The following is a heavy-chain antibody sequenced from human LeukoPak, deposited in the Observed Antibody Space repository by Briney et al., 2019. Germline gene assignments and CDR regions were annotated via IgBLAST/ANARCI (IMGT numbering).Heavy chain of an antibody. CDR1: GFTFSSYW. CDR3: AKPHVSSSSILYFDY. Sequence: PGGSLRLSCAASGFTFSSYWMHWVRQAPGKGLVWVSRINTDGSSTSYADSVKGRFTISRDNSKNTLYLQMNSLRAEDTAVYYCAKPHVSSSSILYFDYWGQGTLVTVSS. J-gene: IGHJ4*02. CDR2: INTDGSST. D-gene: IGHD6-6*01. V-gene: IGHV3-74*01.